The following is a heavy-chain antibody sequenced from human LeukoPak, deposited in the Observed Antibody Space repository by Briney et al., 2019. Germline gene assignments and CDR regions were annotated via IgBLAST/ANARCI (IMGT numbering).Heavy chain of an antibody. CDR1: GFTFSSYA. J-gene: IGHJ4*02. D-gene: IGHD2-2*02. CDR2: ISGSGAST. Sequence: GGSLRLSCAASGFTFSSYAMSWVRQAPGKGLEWVSAISGSGASTYYADSVKGRFTISRDNSKSTLYLQMNSLRAEDTAVYYCARGKYRTSTSCYNPVDYFEYWGQGTLVTVSS. V-gene: IGHV3-23*01. CDR3: ARGKYRTSTSCYNPVDYFEY.